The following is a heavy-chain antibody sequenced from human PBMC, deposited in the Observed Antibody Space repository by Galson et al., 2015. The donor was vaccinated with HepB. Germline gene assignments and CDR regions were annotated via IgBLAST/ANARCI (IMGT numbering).Heavy chain of an antibody. CDR1: GFTFSLYS. CDR2: ISTSSGYI. J-gene: IGHJ4*02. D-gene: IGHD6-13*01. CDR3: ARFMSGYSSSWLDY. V-gene: IGHV3-21*01. Sequence: SLRLSCAASGFTFSLYSMNWVRQAPGKGLEWVSYISTSSGYIYYADAVKGRFTISRDNAKNSLYLQMNSLTAEDTAVYFCARFMSGYSSSWLDYWGQGPWSPSPQ.